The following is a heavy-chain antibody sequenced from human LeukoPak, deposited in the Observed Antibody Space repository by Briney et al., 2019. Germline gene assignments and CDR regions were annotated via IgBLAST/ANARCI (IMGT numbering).Heavy chain of an antibody. Sequence: GRSLRLSCAASGFTFSIYGMHWVRQAPGKGLEWVAIIWYDGSKTYYADSVQGRFTISRDNSQNTLSLQMNSLRAEDTAVYYCARDPYYDFWSGYYRVDYWGQGTLVTVSS. CDR3: ARDPYYDFWSGYYRVDY. V-gene: IGHV3-33*01. CDR2: IWYDGSKT. CDR1: GFTFSIYG. D-gene: IGHD3-3*01. J-gene: IGHJ4*02.